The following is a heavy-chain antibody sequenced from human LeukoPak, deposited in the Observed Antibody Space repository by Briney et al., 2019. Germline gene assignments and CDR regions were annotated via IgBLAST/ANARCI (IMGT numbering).Heavy chain of an antibody. CDR2: ISFDGVNT. Sequence: GGSLRLSCAASGFTFSTYAIHWVRQAPGKGLEWVAVISFDGVNTFYADSVKGRFTISRDNSKNTLYLQMNSLRAEDTAVYYCARSFGYGVDAFDIWGQGTMVTVSS. CDR3: ARSFGYGVDAFDI. CDR1: GFTFSTYA. J-gene: IGHJ3*02. V-gene: IGHV3-30*04. D-gene: IGHD5-18*01.